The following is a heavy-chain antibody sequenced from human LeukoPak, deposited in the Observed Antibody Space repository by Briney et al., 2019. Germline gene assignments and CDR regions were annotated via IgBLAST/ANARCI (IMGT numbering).Heavy chain of an antibody. CDR1: GFTFDDYG. Sequence: GGSLRLSCAASGFTFDDYGMSWVRQAPGKGLEWVSGINWNGGSTGYADSVKGRFTISRDNAKNSLYLQMNSLRAEDTALYYCARGVGHDILIGYFDYWGQGTLVTVSS. CDR2: INWNGGST. J-gene: IGHJ4*02. CDR3: ARGVGHDILIGYFDY. D-gene: IGHD3-9*01. V-gene: IGHV3-20*04.